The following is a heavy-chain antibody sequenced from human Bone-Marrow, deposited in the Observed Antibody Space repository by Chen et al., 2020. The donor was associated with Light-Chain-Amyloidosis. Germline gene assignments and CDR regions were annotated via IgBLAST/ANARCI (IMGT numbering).Heavy chain of an antibody. CDR1: GFTFANAR. D-gene: IGHD1-26*01. Sequence: EVQLVESGGGLVKPGGSLRLSCAASGFTFANARMSWVRQAPGKGLEWVGHIRSETDGGTTDYAAPVKGRCTISRDDSKNTVFLQMNSLKTDDTAVYYCTKVGGAYRPDYWGQGTLVTVSS. CDR2: IRSETDGGTT. CDR3: TKVGGAYRPDY. V-gene: IGHV3-15*01. J-gene: IGHJ4*02.